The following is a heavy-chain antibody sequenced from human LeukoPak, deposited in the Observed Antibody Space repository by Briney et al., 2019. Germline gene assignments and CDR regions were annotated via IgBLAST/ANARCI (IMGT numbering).Heavy chain of an antibody. Sequence: ASVKVSCKASGYTFTSYDINWVRQATGQGLEWMGWMNPNSGNTGYAQKFQGRVTMTRNTSISTAYMELSSLRSEDTAVYYCARGSGFGELLAGWFDPWGQGTLVTVSS. J-gene: IGHJ5*02. CDR2: MNPNSGNT. CDR1: GYTFTSYD. CDR3: ARGSGFGELLAGWFDP. V-gene: IGHV1-8*01. D-gene: IGHD3-10*01.